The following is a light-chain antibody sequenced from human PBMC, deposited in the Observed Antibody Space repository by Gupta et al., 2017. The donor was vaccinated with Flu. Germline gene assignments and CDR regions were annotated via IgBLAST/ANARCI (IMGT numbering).Light chain of an antibody. CDR2: EVS. Sequence: SVTICCSGSSSEVGGYNDVCWDQQHAGKPPNLLIYEVSKRPAGVPDRFSGSKSGNTASLTVSGLQEEEEADYYCSSDAGSNNLVFGGGTKRTVL. V-gene: IGLV2-8*01. CDR1: SSEVGGYND. J-gene: IGLJ2*01. CDR3: SSDAGSNNLV.